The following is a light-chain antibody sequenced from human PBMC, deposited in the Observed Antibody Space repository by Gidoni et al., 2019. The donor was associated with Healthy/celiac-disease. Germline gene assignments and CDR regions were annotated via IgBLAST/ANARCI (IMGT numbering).Light chain of an antibody. Sequence: QSALTQPASVSGSPGQSSTLSCTGTSSDGGSYNLVSWYQQHPGKAPKLMIYEGSKRPSGVSNRFSGSKSGNTASLTISVLQAEDEADYYCCSYAGSSTPIVFGTGTKVTVL. J-gene: IGLJ1*01. CDR3: CSYAGSSTPIV. V-gene: IGLV2-23*01. CDR2: EGS. CDR1: SSDGGSYNL.